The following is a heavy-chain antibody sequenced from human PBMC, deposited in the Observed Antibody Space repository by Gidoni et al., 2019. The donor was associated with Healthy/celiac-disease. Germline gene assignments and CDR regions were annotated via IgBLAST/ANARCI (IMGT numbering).Heavy chain of an antibody. V-gene: IGHV3-23*01. D-gene: IGHD3-22*01. CDR2: ISGSGGST. Sequence: EVQLLESGGGLVQPGGSLSFSCAASGFTCSSYAMRWVRQAPGTGLEWVSAISGSGGSTYYADSGKGRFTISRDNAKNTLYLQMNSLRAEDTAVYYCAKAPHYYDSSGYYSFDYWGQGTLVTVSS. CDR3: AKAPHYYDSSGYYSFDY. J-gene: IGHJ4*02. CDR1: GFTCSSYA.